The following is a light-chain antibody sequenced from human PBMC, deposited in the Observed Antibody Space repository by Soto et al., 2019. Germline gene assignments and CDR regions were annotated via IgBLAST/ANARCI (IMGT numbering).Light chain of an antibody. CDR1: QSLLHSNGNSY. CDR2: LGS. Sequence: EIVMTQSPLSLSVTPGESASISCRSSQSLLHSNGNSYFDWYLQKPGQSPQLLIYLGSNRASGVPDRVSGSGSGTDFTLKISRVEAEDVGVYYCVQALQTPLTFGKGTRLEIK. CDR3: VQALQTPLT. V-gene: IGKV2-28*01. J-gene: IGKJ5*01.